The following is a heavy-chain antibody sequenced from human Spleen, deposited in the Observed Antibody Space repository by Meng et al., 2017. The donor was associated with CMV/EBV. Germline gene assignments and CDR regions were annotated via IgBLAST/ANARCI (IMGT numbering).Heavy chain of an antibody. CDR3: AKPEYSSSSVDY. CDR2: ISGSGGST. Sequence: GESLKISCAASGFTFSSYAMSWVRQAPGKGLEWVSAISGSGGSTYYADSVKGRFTISRDNSKNTLYLQMNSLRAEDTAVYYCAKPEYSSSSVDYWGQGTRVTVSS. J-gene: IGHJ4*02. D-gene: IGHD6-6*01. V-gene: IGHV3-23*01. CDR1: GFTFSSYA.